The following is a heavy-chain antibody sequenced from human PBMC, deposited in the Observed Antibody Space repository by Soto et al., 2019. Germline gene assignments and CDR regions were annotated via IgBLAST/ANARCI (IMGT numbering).Heavy chain of an antibody. V-gene: IGHV1-18*01. CDR1: GYSFTRYG. J-gene: IGHJ6*02. CDR2: ISGYNANT. Sequence: QVQLVQSGAEVKKPGASVKVSCKASGYSFTRYGISWVRQAPGQGLEWMGWISGYNANTNYPENLQGRVTMTTDTSTSTDYMEVRNLISDDTAVYYCARMGDGPYYYYGLDVWGQGTTVTVSS. CDR3: ARMGDGPYYYYGLDV. D-gene: IGHD3-16*01.